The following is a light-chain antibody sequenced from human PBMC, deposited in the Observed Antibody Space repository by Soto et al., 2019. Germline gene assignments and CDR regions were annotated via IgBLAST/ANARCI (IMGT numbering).Light chain of an antibody. CDR3: CSYAGSYILV. Sequence: QSVLTQPRSVSGSPGQSVTISCTGTSSDVGGYNYVSWYQQHPGKAPTVMIYDDTKRPSGVPDRFSGSKSGNTASLTISGLQAGDEADYYCCSYAGSYILVFGGGTQLTVL. J-gene: IGLJ2*01. CDR1: SSDVGGYNY. CDR2: DDT. V-gene: IGLV2-11*01.